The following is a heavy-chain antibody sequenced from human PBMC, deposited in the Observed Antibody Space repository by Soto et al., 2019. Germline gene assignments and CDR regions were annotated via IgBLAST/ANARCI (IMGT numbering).Heavy chain of an antibody. CDR2: IDYSGRI. V-gene: IGHV4-59*01. D-gene: IGHD2-2*01. CDR1: GGSISTYY. J-gene: IGHJ5*02. CDR3: AGASAYCGSSNCHVQWFAP. Sequence: TLSLTCTVSGGSISTYYWNWIRQPPGQGLEWTAYIDYSGRINYNPSLRSRVTVSLDTSKSQFSLNLNSMTAADTAVYYCAGASAYCGSSNCHVQWFAPWGQGTQVTVSS.